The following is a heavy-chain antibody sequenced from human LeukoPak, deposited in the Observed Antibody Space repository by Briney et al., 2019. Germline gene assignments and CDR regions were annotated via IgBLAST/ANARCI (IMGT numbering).Heavy chain of an antibody. CDR2: IYTSGST. CDR1: GGSISSGSYY. CDR3: AREDSSSGGFDY. D-gene: IGHD6-6*01. V-gene: IGHV4-61*02. Sequence: PSQTLSLTCTVSGGSISSGSYYWSWIRQPAGKGLEWIGRIYTSGSTNYNPSLKSRVTISVDTSKNQFSLKLSSVTAADTAVYYCAREDSSSGGFDYWGQGTLVTVSS. J-gene: IGHJ4*02.